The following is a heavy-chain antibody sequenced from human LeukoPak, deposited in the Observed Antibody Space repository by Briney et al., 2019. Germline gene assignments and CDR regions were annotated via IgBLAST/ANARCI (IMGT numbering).Heavy chain of an antibody. Sequence: GGSLRLSCVASGFNLSNYWMSWVRQAPVEGLEWVANIKQDGSEKFYVDSVEGRFTISRDNAKNSLFLQMNSLTAEDTAVYYCAREDYGEPFDFWGQGTLVTVSS. V-gene: IGHV3-7*01. CDR1: GFNLSNYW. CDR2: IKQDGSEK. D-gene: IGHD4-17*01. CDR3: AREDYGEPFDF. J-gene: IGHJ5*01.